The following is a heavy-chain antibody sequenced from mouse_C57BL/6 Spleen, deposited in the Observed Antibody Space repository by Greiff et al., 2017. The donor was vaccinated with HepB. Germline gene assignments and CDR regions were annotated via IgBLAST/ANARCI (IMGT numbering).Heavy chain of an antibody. CDR3: ARRAGDYGSSRYFDV. CDR1: GFSLSTSGMG. J-gene: IGHJ1*03. V-gene: IGHV8-12*01. D-gene: IGHD1-1*01. Sequence: VKLMESGPGILQSSQTLSLTCSFSGFSLSTSGMGVSWIRQPSGKGLEWLAHIYWDDDKRYNPSLKSRLTISKDTSRNQVFLKITSVDTADTATYYCARRAGDYGSSRYFDVWGTGTTVTVSS. CDR2: IYWDDDK.